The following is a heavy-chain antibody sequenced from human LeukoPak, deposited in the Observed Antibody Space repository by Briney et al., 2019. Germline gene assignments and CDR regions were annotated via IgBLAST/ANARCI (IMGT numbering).Heavy chain of an antibody. CDR1: GFTFSSYA. V-gene: IGHV3-30*04. J-gene: IGHJ5*02. Sequence: GTSLRLSCAASGFTFSSYAMHWVRQAPGKGLEWVAVISYDGTNKYYADSVKGRFTISRDNSKNTLYRQMNSLRAEGTAIYYCARGIIVVVAATSNWFDPWGQGTLVTVSS. CDR3: ARGIIVVVAATSNWFDP. CDR2: ISYDGTNK. D-gene: IGHD2-15*01.